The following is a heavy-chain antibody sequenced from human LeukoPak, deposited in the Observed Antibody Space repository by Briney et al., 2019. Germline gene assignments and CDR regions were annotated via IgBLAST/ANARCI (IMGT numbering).Heavy chain of an antibody. V-gene: IGHV1-69*05. CDR1: GGTFSSYA. D-gene: IGHD2-2*01. J-gene: IGHJ4*02. Sequence: ASVKVSCKASGGTFSSYAISWVRQAPGQGLEWLGVIIPIFATANCAQKFQGRVTITTDESTSTAYMELSSLRSEDTAVYYCAREGEYQLLNLGYWGQGTLVTVSS. CDR2: IIPIFATA. CDR3: AREGEYQLLNLGY.